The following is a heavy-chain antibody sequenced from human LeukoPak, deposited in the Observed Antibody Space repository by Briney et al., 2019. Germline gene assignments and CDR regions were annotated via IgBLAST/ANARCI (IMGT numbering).Heavy chain of an antibody. V-gene: IGHV3-30*02. CDR3: VKHYYDNTGYATFDY. J-gene: IGHJ4*02. Sequence: GGSLRLSCAASGFTFSSYGMHWVRQAPGKGLEWVAFIRYDGSNKYYADSVKGRFTISRDNSKNTLYLQMNSLRADDTALYYCVKHYYDNTGYATFDYWGQGTLVTVSS. CDR2: IRYDGSNK. CDR1: GFTFSSYG. D-gene: IGHD3-22*01.